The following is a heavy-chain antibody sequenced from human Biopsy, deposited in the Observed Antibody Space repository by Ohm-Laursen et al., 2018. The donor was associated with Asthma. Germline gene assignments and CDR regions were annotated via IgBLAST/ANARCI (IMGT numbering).Heavy chain of an antibody. CDR3: ARAVDYSHYYGIDV. CDR1: GYTFNSAG. J-gene: IGHJ6*02. Sequence: VSVKVSCKTSGYTFNSAGITWVRQAPGQWLEWMGWISVYNGNTKVAQKLQDRVTMITDTSTSTAYMELRSLRSDDTAVYFCARAVDYSHYYGIDVWGQGTTVTVS. V-gene: IGHV1-18*01. CDR2: ISVYNGNT. D-gene: IGHD3-10*01.